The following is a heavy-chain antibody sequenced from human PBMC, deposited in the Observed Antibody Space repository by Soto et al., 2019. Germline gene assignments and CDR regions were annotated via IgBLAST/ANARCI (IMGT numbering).Heavy chain of an antibody. CDR1: GGSISSSSYY. CDR2: IYYSGST. J-gene: IGHJ5*02. Sequence: SETLSLTCTVSGGSISSSSYYWGWIRQPPGKGLEWIGSIYYSGSTYYNPSLKSRVTISVDTSKNQFSLKLSSVTAADMAVYYCARHETQYFDWLSPFLNWFDPWGQGTLVTVSS. CDR3: ARHETQYFDWLSPFLNWFDP. D-gene: IGHD3-9*01. V-gene: IGHV4-39*01.